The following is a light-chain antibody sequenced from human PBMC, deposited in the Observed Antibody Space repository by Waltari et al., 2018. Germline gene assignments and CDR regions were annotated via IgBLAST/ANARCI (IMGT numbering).Light chain of an antibody. Sequence: EIVLTQSPATLSLSPGQRATLSCRASQSINNFLAWYQQKPGQPPRLLIADASSRATGTPARFSGSGSGTDFTLPISRLEPEDFAIYYCQLRDNWPPYTFGQGTKLEIK. V-gene: IGKV3-11*01. CDR2: DAS. CDR3: QLRDNWPPYT. J-gene: IGKJ2*01. CDR1: QSINNF.